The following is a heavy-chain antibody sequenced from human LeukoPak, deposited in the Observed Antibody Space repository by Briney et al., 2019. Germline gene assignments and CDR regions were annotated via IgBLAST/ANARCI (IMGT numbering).Heavy chain of an antibody. D-gene: IGHD3-10*01. CDR2: IYHSGST. CDR1: GGSISSGGYY. V-gene: IGHV4-30-2*01. Sequence: SETLSLTCTVSGGSISSGGYYWSWIRQPPGKGLEWIGYIYHSGSTYYNPSLKSRVTISVDRSKNQFSLKLSSVTAADTAVYYCARDLGVSGGLDYWGQGTLVTVSS. CDR3: ARDLGVSGGLDY. J-gene: IGHJ4*02.